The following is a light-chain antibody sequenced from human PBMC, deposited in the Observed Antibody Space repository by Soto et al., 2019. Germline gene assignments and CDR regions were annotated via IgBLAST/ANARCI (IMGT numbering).Light chain of an antibody. V-gene: IGLV2-14*01. CDR2: EVT. CDR1: SIDVGAYNY. J-gene: IGLJ1*01. CDR3: SSYTSMNTYV. Sequence: QSALTQPASVSGSPGQSITISCTGTSIDVGAYNYLSWYQQHPGKATKVMIYEVTNRPSGVSSRFSGSKSGNTASLTISGLQAEDEDDYYCSSYTSMNTYVFGTGTKLTVL.